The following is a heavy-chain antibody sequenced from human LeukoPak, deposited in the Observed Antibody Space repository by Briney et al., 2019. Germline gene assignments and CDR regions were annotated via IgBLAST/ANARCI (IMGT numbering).Heavy chain of an antibody. CDR2: INPSGGST. V-gene: IGHV1-46*01. D-gene: IGHD6-13*01. CDR1: GYTFTNYY. Sequence: APVKVSCKASGYTFTNYYIHWARQAPGRGLEWMGIINPSGGSTSYAQRFQGRVTMTSDTSTSTVYMDLSSLTSEDTAVYYCARGGRAGVVWGYSDYWGQGTLVTVSS. CDR3: ARGGRAGVVWGYSDY. J-gene: IGHJ4*02.